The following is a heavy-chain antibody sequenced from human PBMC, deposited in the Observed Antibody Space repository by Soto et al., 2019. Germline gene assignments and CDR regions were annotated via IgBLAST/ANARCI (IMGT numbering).Heavy chain of an antibody. CDR2: IDWDDDK. CDR3: ARTRYRLGELWSDYYYGMDV. Sequence: SGPALVNPTQTLTLNCTFSGFSLSTSGMCVSWIRQPPGKALEWLALIDWDDDKYYSTSLKTRLTISKDTSKNQVVLTMTNMDPVDTATYYCARTRYRLGELWSDYYYGMDVWGQGTTVNVSS. J-gene: IGHJ6*02. D-gene: IGHD3-10*01. V-gene: IGHV2-70*01. CDR1: GFSLSTSGMC.